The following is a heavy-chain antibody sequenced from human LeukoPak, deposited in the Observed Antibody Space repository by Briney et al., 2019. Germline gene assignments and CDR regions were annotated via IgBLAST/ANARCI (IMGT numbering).Heavy chain of an antibody. Sequence: PGGSLRLSCAVSGITLSNYGMSWVRQAPGKGLEWVAGISDSGGRSKYADSVKGRFTISRDNSKNTLYLQMNILRAEGTAVYFCAKRGVVIRVLLVGFHKEAYYFDSWGQGALVTVSS. J-gene: IGHJ4*02. CDR3: AKRGVVIRVLLVGFHKEAYYFDS. V-gene: IGHV3-23*01. CDR1: GITLSNYG. D-gene: IGHD3-10*01. CDR2: ISDSGGRS.